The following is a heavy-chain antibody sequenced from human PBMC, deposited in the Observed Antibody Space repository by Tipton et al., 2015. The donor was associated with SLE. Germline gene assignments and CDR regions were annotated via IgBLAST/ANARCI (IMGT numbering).Heavy chain of an antibody. CDR1: GGSLSSYY. D-gene: IGHD6-13*01. V-gene: IGHV4-4*07. J-gene: IGHJ3*02. CDR3: ARVVYSFSDAFDI. CDR2: IYASGST. Sequence: LRLSCTVSGGSLSSYYWSWIRQPAGKGLEWIGRIYASGSTEYNPSLKSRVTISVDPSKNQFSLRLTSLTAADTAVYYCARVVYSFSDAFDIWGRGTRVTVSS.